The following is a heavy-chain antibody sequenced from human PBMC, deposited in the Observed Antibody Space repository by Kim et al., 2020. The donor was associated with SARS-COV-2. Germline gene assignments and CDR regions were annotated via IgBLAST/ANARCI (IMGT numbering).Heavy chain of an antibody. CDR2: A. J-gene: IGHJ4*02. V-gene: IGHV1-69*04. D-gene: IGHD4-17*01. CDR3: ARGEHGDEGHY. Sequence: ANYAQKFQGRVTITADKSTSTAYMELSSLGSEDTAVYYCARGEHGDEGHYWGQGTLVTVSS.